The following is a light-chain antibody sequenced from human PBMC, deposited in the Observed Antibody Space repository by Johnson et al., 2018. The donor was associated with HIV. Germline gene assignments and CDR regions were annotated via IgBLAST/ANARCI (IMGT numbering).Light chain of an antibody. CDR2: DNN. CDR3: GTWGGSLRTGF. CDR1: SSNIGNNY. J-gene: IGLJ1*01. V-gene: IGLV1-51*01. Sequence: QSVLTQPPSVSAAPGQKVTISCSGSSSNIGNNYVSWYQQLPGTAPKLLIYDNNKRPSGIPARFSGSKSATSATLDITGLQPGDEADYYCGTWGGSLRTGFFGTGTKVTVL.